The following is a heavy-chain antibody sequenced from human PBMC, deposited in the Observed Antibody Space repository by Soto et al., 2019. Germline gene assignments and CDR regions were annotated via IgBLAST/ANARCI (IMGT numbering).Heavy chain of an antibody. V-gene: IGHV4-59*08. CDR2: VFFSGST. Sequence: SETLSLTCTVSGGSISSYYWSWIRQPPGKGLEWIGYVFFSGSTNYNPSLKSRVTLSVDTSKNQFSLKLSSVTAPDTAVYYCARHGGAAFHYWGQGIPVTVSS. CDR3: ARHGGAAFHY. D-gene: IGHD2-21*01. J-gene: IGHJ4*02. CDR1: GGSISSYY.